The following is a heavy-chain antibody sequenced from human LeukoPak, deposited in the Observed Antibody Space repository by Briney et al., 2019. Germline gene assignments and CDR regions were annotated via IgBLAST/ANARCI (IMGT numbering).Heavy chain of an antibody. V-gene: IGHV4-4*07. D-gene: IGHD6-19*01. CDR2: IYTGGST. CDR1: GGSISSYY. J-gene: IGHJ5*02. Sequence: KTSETLSLTYTVSGGSISSYYWSWIRQPAGKGLEWIGRIYTGGSTNYNPSLKSRVTMSVDTSKNQFSLKLSSVTAADTAVYYCARDPYSSGWRNWFDPWGQGTLVTVSS. CDR3: ARDPYSSGWRNWFDP.